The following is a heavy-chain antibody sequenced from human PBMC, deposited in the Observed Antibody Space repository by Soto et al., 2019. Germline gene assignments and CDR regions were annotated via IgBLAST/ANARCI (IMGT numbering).Heavy chain of an antibody. V-gene: IGHV3-7*04. CDR1: GFTFSTYW. CDR2: IKEDGSEK. Sequence: LRLSCAASGFTFSTYWMSWVRQAPGKGLEWLANIKEDGSEKYYVDSVKGRFTISRDNAKNSLYLQVNGLRAEDTAIYYCARGAGIGDYWGQGTLVTVSS. J-gene: IGHJ4*02. CDR3: ARGAGIGDY. D-gene: IGHD3-16*01.